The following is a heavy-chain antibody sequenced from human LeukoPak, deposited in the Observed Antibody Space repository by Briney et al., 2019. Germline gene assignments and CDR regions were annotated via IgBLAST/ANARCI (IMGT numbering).Heavy chain of an antibody. CDR3: ARHEYYYDSSGYSSYYYYMDV. D-gene: IGHD3-22*01. CDR1: GYSFTSYW. V-gene: IGHV5-51*01. J-gene: IGHJ6*03. Sequence: GESLKISCKGSGYSFTSYWIGWVRQMPGKGLEWMGIIYPGDSDTRYSPSFQGQVTISADKSISTAYLQWSSLKASDTAMYYCARHEYYYDSSGYSSYYYYMDVWGKGTTVTVSS. CDR2: IYPGDSDT.